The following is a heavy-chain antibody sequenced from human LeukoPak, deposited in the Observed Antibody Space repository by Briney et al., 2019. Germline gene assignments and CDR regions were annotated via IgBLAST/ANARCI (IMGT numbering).Heavy chain of an antibody. CDR1: GFTFSSYW. V-gene: IGHV3-7*01. Sequence: PGGSLGLSCAASGFTFSSYWMSWVRQAPGKGLEWVANIKQDGSEKYYVDSVKGRFTISRDNAKNSLYLQMNSLRAEDTAVYYCARDRDYYAIDYWGQGTLVTVSS. CDR3: ARDRDYYAIDY. J-gene: IGHJ4*02. CDR2: IKQDGSEK. D-gene: IGHD3-22*01.